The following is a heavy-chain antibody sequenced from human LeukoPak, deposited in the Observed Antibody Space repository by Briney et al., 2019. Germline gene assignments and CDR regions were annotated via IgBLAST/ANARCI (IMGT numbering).Heavy chain of an antibody. D-gene: IGHD3-10*01. CDR2: ISSSSSYI. CDR3: AREEEITMVRGVNNTFDY. CDR1: GFTFSSYS. V-gene: IGHV3-21*01. J-gene: IGHJ4*02. Sequence: GGSLRLSCAASGFTFSSYSMNWVRQAPGKGLEWVSSISSSSSYIYYADSVKGRFTISRDNAKNSLYLQMNSLRAEDTAVYYCAREEEITMVRGVNNTFDYWGQGTLVTVSS.